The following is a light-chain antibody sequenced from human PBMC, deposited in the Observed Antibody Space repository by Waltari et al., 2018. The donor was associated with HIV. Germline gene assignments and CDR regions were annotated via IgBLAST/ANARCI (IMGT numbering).Light chain of an antibody. Sequence: QSVLTQPSSASGTPGQRVAISCSGSSSNIASNTVTWYQHLPGTAPKLLVYSNNQRPSGVPDRISGSKSGTSASLAISGLQSEDEADYYCAAWDDSLNGWVFGGGTKLTVL. V-gene: IGLV1-44*01. CDR3: AAWDDSLNGWV. CDR1: SSNIASNT. J-gene: IGLJ3*02. CDR2: SNN.